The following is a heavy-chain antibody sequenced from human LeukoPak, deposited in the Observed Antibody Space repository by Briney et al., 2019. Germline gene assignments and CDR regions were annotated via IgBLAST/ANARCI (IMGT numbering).Heavy chain of an antibody. V-gene: IGHV3-21*01. Sequence: GGSLRLSCAASGFTFSSYSMNWVRQAPGKGLEWVSSISRSSSYIYYGDSVKGRFTISRDNAKNSLYLQMNSLRAEDTAVYYCASRNSLFIWGQGTLVTVSS. J-gene: IGHJ4*02. CDR1: GFTFSSYS. CDR2: ISRSSSYI. D-gene: IGHD4-23*01. CDR3: ASRNSLFI.